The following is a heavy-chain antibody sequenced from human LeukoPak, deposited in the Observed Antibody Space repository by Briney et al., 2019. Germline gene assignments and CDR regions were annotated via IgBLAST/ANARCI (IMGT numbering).Heavy chain of an antibody. Sequence: PGGSLRLSCAASGFTFSSYGMHWVRQAPGKGLEWVAFIRYDGSNKYYADSVKGRFTISRDNSKNTLYLQMNSLRAEDTAVYYCAKQVYYYDSSNLDYWGQGTLVTVSS. CDR2: IRYDGSNK. J-gene: IGHJ4*02. V-gene: IGHV3-30*02. CDR3: AKQVYYYDSSNLDY. D-gene: IGHD3-22*01. CDR1: GFTFSSYG.